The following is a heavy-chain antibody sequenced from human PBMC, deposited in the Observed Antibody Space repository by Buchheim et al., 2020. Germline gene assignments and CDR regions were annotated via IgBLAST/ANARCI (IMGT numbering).Heavy chain of an antibody. CDR3: AVVYPNRYRDYSSSYYYGMDV. CDR2: INPNSGGT. Sequence: QVQLVQSGAEVKKPGASVKVSCKASGYTFTGYYMHWVRQAPGQGLEWMGWINPNSGGTNYAQKFQGWVTMTRDTSISTAYMEMSRLRSDDTAVYYCAVVYPNRYRDYSSSYYYGMDVWGQGTT. D-gene: IGHD6-6*01. V-gene: IGHV1-2*04. J-gene: IGHJ6*02. CDR1: GYTFTGYY.